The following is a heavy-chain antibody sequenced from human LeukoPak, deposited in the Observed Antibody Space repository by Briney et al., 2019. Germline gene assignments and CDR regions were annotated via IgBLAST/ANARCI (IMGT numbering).Heavy chain of an antibody. D-gene: IGHD2-2*01. CDR3: AKAVVVVPAATPFDY. J-gene: IGHJ4*02. CDR1: GFTFSSYA. CDR2: ISGSGGAT. V-gene: IGHV3-23*01. Sequence: GGSLRLSCAASGFTFSSYAMSWVRQAPGKGLEWVSTISGSGGATYYADSVKGRFTISRDNSKITLYLQMNGLRAEDTALFYCAKAVVVVPAATPFDYWGLGTLATVSS.